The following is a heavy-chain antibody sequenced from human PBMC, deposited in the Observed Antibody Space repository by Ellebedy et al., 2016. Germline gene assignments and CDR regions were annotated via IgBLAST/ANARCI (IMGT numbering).Heavy chain of an antibody. CDR1: GFTFTNYW. D-gene: IGHD1-20*01. CDR2: INGDGSTT. J-gene: IGHJ4*01. V-gene: IGHV3-74*01. Sequence: GEFLKISCAASGFTFTNYWMHCVRQSPFKVLVWVARINGDGSTTGYADSVRVRFTISRDNAKNTLYLQMNSLRAEDTAVYYCARYNWNSGHYWGQGTLITVSS. CDR3: ARYNWNSGHY.